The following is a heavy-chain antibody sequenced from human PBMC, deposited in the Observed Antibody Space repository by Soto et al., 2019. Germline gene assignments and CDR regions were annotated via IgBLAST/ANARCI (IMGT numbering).Heavy chain of an antibody. J-gene: IGHJ4*02. V-gene: IGHV3-23*01. Sequence: GGSLRLSCAASGSTFSNYAMSWVRQAPGKGLEWVSTISDSGGNTYYADSVKGRFTISRDSSKNTLYLQMNSLRAEDTAVYYCAKRGGPRLYYFDYWGQGTLVTVSS. CDR3: AKRGGPRLYYFDY. CDR2: ISDSGGNT. D-gene: IGHD2-15*01. CDR1: GSTFSNYA.